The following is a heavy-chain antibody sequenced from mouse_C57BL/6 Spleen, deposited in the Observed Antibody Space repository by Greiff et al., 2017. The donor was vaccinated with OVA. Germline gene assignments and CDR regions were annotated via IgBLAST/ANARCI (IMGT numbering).Heavy chain of an antibody. Sequence: VQLQQSGPELVKPGASVKISCKASGYTFTDYYMNWVKQSHGKSLEWIGDINPNNGGTSYNQKFKGKATLTVDKSSSTAYMELRSLTSEDSAVYYCARCFYFDYWGKGTTLTVSS. CDR2: INPNNGGT. CDR3: ARCFYFDY. J-gene: IGHJ2*01. V-gene: IGHV1-26*01. CDR1: GYTFTDYY.